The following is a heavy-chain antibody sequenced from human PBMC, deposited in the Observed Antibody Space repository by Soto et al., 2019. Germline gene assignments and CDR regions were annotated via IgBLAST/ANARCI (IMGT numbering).Heavy chain of an antibody. Sequence: ASVKVSCKTSGYPFTDYFMHWVRQAPGQGLEWMGIISLYHHSTSYAQKFQGRLTVTADTSTTTVYMDLSSLTSEDSAVYWCARELYSCGGDCPYYMDYWGQGTLVTVSS. CDR3: ARELYSCGGDCPYYMDY. J-gene: IGHJ4*02. CDR1: GYPFTDYF. D-gene: IGHD2-21*02. CDR2: ISLYHHST. V-gene: IGHV1-46*01.